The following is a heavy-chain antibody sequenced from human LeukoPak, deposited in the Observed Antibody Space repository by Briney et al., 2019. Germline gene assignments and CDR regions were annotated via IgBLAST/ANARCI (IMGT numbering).Heavy chain of an antibody. CDR2: ISVYNGNT. CDR1: GYTFTTYG. V-gene: IGHV1-18*01. Sequence: ASVKVSCKASGYTFTTYGFSWVRQAPGQGLEWMGWISVYNGNTNYAQKLQGRLTLTTDTSTSTAYMELRSLESDDTAMYYCARASGEGRMAGPTLRGAFDVWGQGTMVTVSS. J-gene: IGHJ3*01. CDR3: ARASGEGRMAGPTLRGAFDV. D-gene: IGHD1-1*01.